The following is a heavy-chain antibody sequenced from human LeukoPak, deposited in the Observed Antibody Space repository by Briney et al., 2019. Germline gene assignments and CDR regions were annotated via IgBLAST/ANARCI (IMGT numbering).Heavy chain of an antibody. J-gene: IGHJ3*01. Sequence: GESLKISCKGSGYNFANYWIGWVRQMPGKGLEWMGIIYPGDSDTRYSPSFQGQVAISAGKSLTTAYLQWSSLKASDTAMHYCALRVGRDGYKGWGQGTMVTVSS. CDR3: ALRVGRDGYKG. D-gene: IGHD5-24*01. V-gene: IGHV5-51*01. CDR2: IYPGDSDT. CDR1: GYNFANYW.